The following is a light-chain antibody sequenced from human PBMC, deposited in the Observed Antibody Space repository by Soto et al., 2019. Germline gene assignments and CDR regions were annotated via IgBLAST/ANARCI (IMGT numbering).Light chain of an antibody. CDR3: QQHDGRPTMT. V-gene: IGKV1-33*01. Sequence: IQLTQSPSSLSASVGETVTITCRASQDIDNSLNWYQHKPGKAPKLLVYAVSFLETGVPSWFSGRGSGTVFSLTINSLQSDDFATYYCQQHDGRPTMTFGQGTRLDSK. CDR2: AVS. CDR1: QDIDNS. J-gene: IGKJ5*01.